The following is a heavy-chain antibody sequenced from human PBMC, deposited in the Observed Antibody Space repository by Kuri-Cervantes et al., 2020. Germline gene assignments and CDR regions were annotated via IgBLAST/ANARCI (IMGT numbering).Heavy chain of an antibody. CDR1: GFSLRTSGVG. Sequence: SEPTMGNPTQPLTLTCTFSGFSLRTSGVGVSWIRQPPGKALEWLARIDWDDDKYYSTSLKTRLTISKDTSKNQVVLTMTNMDPVDTATYYCARGRLVELDAFDIWGQGTMVTVSS. CDR3: ARGRLVELDAFDI. V-gene: IGHV2-70*11. D-gene: IGHD1-7*01. CDR2: IDWDDDK. J-gene: IGHJ3*02.